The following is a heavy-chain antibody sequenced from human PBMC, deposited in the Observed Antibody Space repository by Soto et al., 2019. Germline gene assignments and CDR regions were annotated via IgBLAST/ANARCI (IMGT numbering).Heavy chain of an antibody. CDR2: IYYSGST. V-gene: IGHV4-59*01. Sequence: SETLSLTCTVSGGSISSYYWSWIRQPPGKGLEWIGYIYYSGSTNYNPSLKSRVTISVDTSKNQFSLKLSSVTAADTDVYYCARDHKGFGQQPYFQHWGQGTLVTVSS. J-gene: IGHJ1*01. CDR1: GGSISSYY. CDR3: ARDHKGFGQQPYFQH. D-gene: IGHD3-16*01.